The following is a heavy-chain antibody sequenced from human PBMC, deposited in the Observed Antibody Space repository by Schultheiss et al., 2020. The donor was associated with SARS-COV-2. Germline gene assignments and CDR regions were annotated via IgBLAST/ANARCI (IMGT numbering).Heavy chain of an antibody. Sequence: SETLSLTCTVSGGSISSYYWSWIRQPPGKGLEWIGEINHSGSTNYNPSLKSRVTISVDTSKNQFSLKLSSVTAADTAVYYCARQYYYDSSGYRVWGQGTLVTVSS. D-gene: IGHD3-22*01. CDR1: GGSISSYY. J-gene: IGHJ4*02. V-gene: IGHV4-34*01. CDR3: ARQYYYDSSGYRV. CDR2: INHSGST.